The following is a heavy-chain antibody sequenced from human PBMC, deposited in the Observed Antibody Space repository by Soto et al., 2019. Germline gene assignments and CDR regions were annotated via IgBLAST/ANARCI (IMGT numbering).Heavy chain of an antibody. V-gene: IGHV1-69*13. CDR1: GGTFSSYA. D-gene: IGHD3-10*01. J-gene: IGHJ4*03. CDR2: IIPIFGTA. Sequence: SVKVSCKASGGTFSSYAISWVRQAPGQGLEWMGGIIPIFGTANYAQKFQGRVTITADESTSTAYMELSSLRSEDTAVYYCAXDRRYYXSXXXXXGIDYWGKGTXVTXSS. CDR3: AXDRRYYXSXXXXXGIDY.